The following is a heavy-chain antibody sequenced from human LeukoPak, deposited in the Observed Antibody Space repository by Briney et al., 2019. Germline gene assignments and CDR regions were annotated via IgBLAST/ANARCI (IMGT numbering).Heavy chain of an antibody. CDR1: GFTFSSYG. Sequence: PGGSLRLSCAASGFTFSSYGMHWVRQAPGKGLEWLAFIRYDGSNKYYADSVKGRFTISRDNSKNTLYLQMNSLRAEDTAVYYCAKDRYYGSGSYSNLFDYWGQGTLVTVSS. J-gene: IGHJ4*02. D-gene: IGHD3-10*01. CDR2: IRYDGSNK. V-gene: IGHV3-30*02. CDR3: AKDRYYGSGSYSNLFDY.